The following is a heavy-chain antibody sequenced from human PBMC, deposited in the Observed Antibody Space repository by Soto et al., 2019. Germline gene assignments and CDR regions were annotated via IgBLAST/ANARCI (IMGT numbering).Heavy chain of an antibody. V-gene: IGHV3-30*18. CDR2: ISYDGSNK. J-gene: IGHJ6*02. Sequence: GSLRLSCAASGFTFSSFGMHWVRQAPGKGLEWVAVISYDGSNKYYADSVKGRFTISRDNSKNTLYLQMNSLRAEDTAVYYCAKDRDIGRMDVWGQGTTVTVS. CDR1: GFTFSSFG. D-gene: IGHD2-15*01. CDR3: AKDRDIGRMDV.